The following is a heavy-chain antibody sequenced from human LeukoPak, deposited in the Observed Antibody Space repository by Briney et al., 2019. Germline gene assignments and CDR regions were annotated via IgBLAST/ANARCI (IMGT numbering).Heavy chain of an antibody. D-gene: IGHD2-21*02. J-gene: IGHJ5*02. CDR3: ARYFCIGHTCYFTNWFDT. CDR2: IHHRGRT. Sequence: PSETLSLTCTVSGDSVNSFYWSWIRQSPGKGLEWIGYIHHRGRTTSNPSLAGRVPLSLDTSKHQFPQMLNFVSAAHPGVYFCARYFCIGHTCYFTNWFDTWGQGTLVIVS. V-gene: IGHV4-59*08. CDR1: GDSVNSFY.